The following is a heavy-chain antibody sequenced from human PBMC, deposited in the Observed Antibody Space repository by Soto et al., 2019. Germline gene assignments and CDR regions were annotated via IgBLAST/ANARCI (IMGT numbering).Heavy chain of an antibody. CDR1: GYSFTGYY. CDR3: ARERYYDSSGYYYYYGMDV. CDR2: INPNSGGT. J-gene: IGHJ6*02. Sequence: APLVKLSCKASGYSFTGYYMHWGRQAPGQGLEWMGWINPNSGGTNYAQKFQGRVTTTRDTSISTAYMELSRLRSDDTAVYYCARERYYDSSGYYYYYGMDVWGQGTTVTVS. V-gene: IGHV1-2*02. D-gene: IGHD3-22*01.